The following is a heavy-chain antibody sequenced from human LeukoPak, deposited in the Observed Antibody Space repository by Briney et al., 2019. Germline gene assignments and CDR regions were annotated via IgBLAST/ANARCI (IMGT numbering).Heavy chain of an antibody. D-gene: IGHD2-2*01. J-gene: IGHJ5*02. CDR1: GFTFSSYA. CDR3: AVIVVVPAAMWTPPSA. V-gene: IGHV3-23*01. CDR2: INGSGGST. Sequence: GSLSLSCAASGFTFSSYAMSWVRQAPGKGLGWVSAINGSGGSTYYADSVKGRFTISRDNSKNTLYLQMNSLRAEDTAVYYCAVIVVVPAAMWTPPSAWGQGTLVTVSS.